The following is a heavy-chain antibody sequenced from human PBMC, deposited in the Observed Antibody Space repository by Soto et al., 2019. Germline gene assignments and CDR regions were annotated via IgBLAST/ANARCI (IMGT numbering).Heavy chain of an antibody. Sequence: SETLPLSCCVSGCSISSYYLSWIRQRPGTGLEWIGNTYYSGSTIYNPSLKSRVTISVDTSKNQFSLKLDSVTAADTDVYYGAIASGIRSPLDDWGQGTLVTVSS. V-gene: IGHV4-59*01. CDR2: TYYSGST. CDR1: GCSISSYY. CDR3: AIASGIRSPLDD. D-gene: IGHD1-26*01. J-gene: IGHJ4*02.